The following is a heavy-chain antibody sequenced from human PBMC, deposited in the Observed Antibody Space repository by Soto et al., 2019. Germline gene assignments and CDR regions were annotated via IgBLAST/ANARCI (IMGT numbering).Heavy chain of an antibody. Sequence: SETLSLTCAVYGGSFSGYYWSWIRQPPGKGLEWIGEINHGGSTNYNPSLKSRVTISVDTSKDQFSLKLSSVTAADTAVYYCARVVVVPAALDYWGQGTLVTVST. CDR1: GGSFSGYY. CDR3: ARVVVVPAALDY. D-gene: IGHD2-2*01. CDR2: INHGGST. V-gene: IGHV4-34*01. J-gene: IGHJ4*02.